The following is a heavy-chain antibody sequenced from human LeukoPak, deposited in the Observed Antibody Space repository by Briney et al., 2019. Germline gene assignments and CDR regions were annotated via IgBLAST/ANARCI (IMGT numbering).Heavy chain of an antibody. D-gene: IGHD3-10*01. CDR1: GGSISSGGYY. Sequence: SQTLSLTCTVSGGSISSGGYYWSWIRQHPGKGLEWIGYIYYSGSTYYNPSLKSRVTISVDTSKNQFSLKLSSVTAADTAVYYCARASGEMVRGVIPLYYFDYWGQGTLVTVSS. J-gene: IGHJ4*02. CDR3: ARASGEMVRGVIPLYYFDY. V-gene: IGHV4-31*03. CDR2: IYYSGST.